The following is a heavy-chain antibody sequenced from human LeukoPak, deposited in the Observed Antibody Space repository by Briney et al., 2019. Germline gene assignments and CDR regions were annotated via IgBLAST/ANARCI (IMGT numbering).Heavy chain of an antibody. J-gene: IGHJ6*02. CDR3: ARFRYSGSYLGYYYYGMDV. V-gene: IGHV1-69*13. CDR1: GYTFTSYA. CDR2: IIPIFGTA. Sequence: ASVKVSCKASGYTFTSYAISWVRQAPGQGLEWMGGIIPIFGTANYAQKFQGRVTITADESTSTAYMELSSLRSEDTAVYYCARFRYSGSYLGYYYYGMDVWGQGTTVTVSS. D-gene: IGHD1-26*01.